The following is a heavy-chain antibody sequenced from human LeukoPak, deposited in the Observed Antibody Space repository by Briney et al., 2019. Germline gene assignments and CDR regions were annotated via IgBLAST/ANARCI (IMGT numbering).Heavy chain of an antibody. J-gene: IGHJ4*02. V-gene: IGHV3-7*01. D-gene: IGHD2-2*01. CDR1: GFTFSSYW. Sequence: GGSLRLSCAASGFTFSSYWMSWVRQAPGKGLECVANIKQDGSEKYYVDSVKGRFTISRDNAKTSLYLQMNSLRAEDTAVYYCARRESIVVVPAASTGGYFDYWGQGTLVTVSS. CDR2: IKQDGSEK. CDR3: ARRESIVVVPAASTGGYFDY.